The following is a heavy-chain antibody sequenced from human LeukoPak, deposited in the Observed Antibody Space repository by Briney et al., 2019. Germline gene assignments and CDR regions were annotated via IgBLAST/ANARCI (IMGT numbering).Heavy chain of an antibody. CDR1: GYTFTSYD. V-gene: IGHV1-8*01. Sequence: ASVKVSCTASGYTFTSYDINWVRQATGQGLEWMGWMNPNSGNTGYAHKFQDRVTTTRNTSINTAYIQLSSLRSDATAVYDCARVGGDSKKRLDNWFDPWGQGTLVTVSS. D-gene: IGHD4-17*01. J-gene: IGHJ5*02. CDR3: ARVGGDSKKRLDNWFDP. CDR2: MNPNSGNT.